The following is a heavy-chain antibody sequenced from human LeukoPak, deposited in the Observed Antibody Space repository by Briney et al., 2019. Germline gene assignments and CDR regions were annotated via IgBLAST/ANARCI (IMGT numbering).Heavy chain of an antibody. D-gene: IGHD1-7*01. Sequence: PGGSLRLSCVASGFTFSSHAMYWVRQAPGKGLEWVSTISAGPGDTYYADSVKGRFTISRDNSKNTLFLQMNSLRAEDTALYYCVRRGTNFYFDFWGRGTLVTVSS. V-gene: IGHV3-23*01. CDR1: GFTFSSHA. J-gene: IGHJ2*01. CDR2: ISAGPGDT. CDR3: VRRGTNFYFDF.